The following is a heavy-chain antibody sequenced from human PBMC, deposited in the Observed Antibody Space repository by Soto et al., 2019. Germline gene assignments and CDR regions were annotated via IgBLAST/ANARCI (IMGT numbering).Heavy chain of an antibody. CDR2: ISAYNGNT. CDR1: GYTFTSYG. CDR3: AREPRPEGDDYYYYMDV. J-gene: IGHJ6*03. D-gene: IGHD3-16*01. V-gene: IGHV1-18*01. Sequence: ASVKVSCKASGYTFTSYGISWVRQAPGQGLEWMGWISAYNGNTNYAQKLQGRVTMTTDTSTSTAYMELRSLRSDDTAVYYCAREPRPEGDDYYYYMDVWGKGTTVTVSS.